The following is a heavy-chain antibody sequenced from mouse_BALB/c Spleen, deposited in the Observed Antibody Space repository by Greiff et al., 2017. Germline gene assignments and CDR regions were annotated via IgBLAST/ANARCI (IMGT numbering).Heavy chain of an antibody. Sequence: QVQLQQPGAELVMPGASVKMSCKASGYTFTDSWMHWVKQRPGQGLEWIGAIDTSDSYTSYNQKFKGKATLTVDESSSTAYMQLSSLTSEDSAVYYCARGSGYDYWGQGTTLTVSS. D-gene: IGHD3-1*01. V-gene: IGHV1-69*01. CDR3: ARGSGYDY. J-gene: IGHJ2*01. CDR1: GYTFTDSW. CDR2: IDTSDSYT.